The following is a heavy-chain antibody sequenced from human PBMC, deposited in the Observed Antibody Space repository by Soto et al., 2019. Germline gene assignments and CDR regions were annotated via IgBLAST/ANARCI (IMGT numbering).Heavy chain of an antibody. CDR3: ARHPERIAQIGWFDP. CDR2: ISSSSSTI. CDR1: GFTFSSDS. V-gene: IGHV3-48*01. D-gene: IGHD6-13*01. Sequence: RFSCAASGFTFSSDSMNWVRQAPGKGLEWVSYISSSSSTIYYADSVKGRFTISRDNAKNSLYLQMTSLRAEDTAVYYCARHPERIAQIGWFDPWGQGTLVTVSS. J-gene: IGHJ5*02.